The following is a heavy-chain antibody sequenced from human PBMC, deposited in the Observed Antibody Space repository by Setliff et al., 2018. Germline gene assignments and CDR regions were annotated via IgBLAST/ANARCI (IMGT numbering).Heavy chain of an antibody. CDR2: ISAYNGNT. CDR1: GYTFTSYG. CDR3: ARSRPAGDYGTWDYYYYGMDV. Sequence: ASVKVSCKASGYTFTSYGISWVRQAPGQGLEWMGWISAYNGNTHYAQKLQGRVTMTTDTSTSTAYMELSSLRSEDTAVYYCARSRPAGDYGTWDYYYYGMDVWGQGTTVTVSS. D-gene: IGHD4-17*01. V-gene: IGHV1-18*01. J-gene: IGHJ6*02.